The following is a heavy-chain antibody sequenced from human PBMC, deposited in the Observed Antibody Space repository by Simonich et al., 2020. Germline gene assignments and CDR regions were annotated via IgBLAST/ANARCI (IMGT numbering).Heavy chain of an antibody. V-gene: IGHV5-51*01. CDR2: TYPSDSDT. CDR3: ARQLNDFDI. J-gene: IGHJ3*02. D-gene: IGHD1-1*01. CDR1: GYSFTSYW. Sequence: EVQLVQSGAEVKQPGESLKISCKGSGYSFTSYWMGWVRQMPGKGLEWMGITYPSDSDTRYSPAFQGQVTISAYNSISTAYLQWSSLKASDTAMYYCARQLNDFDIWGQGTMVTVSS.